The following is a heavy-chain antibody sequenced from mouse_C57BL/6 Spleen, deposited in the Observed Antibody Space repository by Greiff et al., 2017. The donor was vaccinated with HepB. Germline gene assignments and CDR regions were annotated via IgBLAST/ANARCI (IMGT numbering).Heavy chain of an antibody. CDR1: GFTFSSYG. D-gene: IGHD1-1*01. J-gene: IGHJ2*01. V-gene: IGHV5-6*01. CDR3: ARQGPTTVVAGGDYFDY. Sequence: EVKLVESGGDLVKPGGSLKLSCAASGFTFSSYGMSWVRQTPDKRLEWVATISSGGSYTYYPDSVKGRFTISRDNAKNTLYLQMSSLKSEDTAMYYCARQGPTTVVAGGDYFDYWGQGTTLTVSS. CDR2: ISSGGSYT.